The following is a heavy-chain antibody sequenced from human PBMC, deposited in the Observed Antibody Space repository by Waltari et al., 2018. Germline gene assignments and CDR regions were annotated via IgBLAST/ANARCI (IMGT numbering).Heavy chain of an antibody. V-gene: IGHV4-39*01. D-gene: IGHD1-1*01. J-gene: IGHJ3*01. CDR1: GGSITSNRHY. CDR2: MSYSGAT. Sequence: QLQLQESGPGLVKPSEPLSLTCSVSGGSITSNRHYWVWIRQPPGQGLEWIGTMSYSGATYSSPSLNSRVTISGDTSKNQLSLKLASMTAADTAVYFCATYLGASLGTAAFDVWGQGTMVTVSS. CDR3: ATYLGASLGTAAFDV.